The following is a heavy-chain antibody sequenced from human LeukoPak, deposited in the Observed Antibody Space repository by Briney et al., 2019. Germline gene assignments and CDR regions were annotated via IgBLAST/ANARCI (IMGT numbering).Heavy chain of an antibody. CDR2: ISGSGDNNDNT. J-gene: IGHJ4*02. V-gene: IGHV3-23*01. D-gene: IGHD6-13*01. CDR3: AKSGSTSWYLDY. Sequence: GGSLRLSCAASGFTFSSYAMSWVRQAPGKGLEWVSAISGSGDNNDNTYYADSVKGQFTISRDNSKNTLYLQMSSLRAEDAAVYFCAKSGSTSWYLDYWGQGTLVTVSS. CDR1: GFTFSSYA.